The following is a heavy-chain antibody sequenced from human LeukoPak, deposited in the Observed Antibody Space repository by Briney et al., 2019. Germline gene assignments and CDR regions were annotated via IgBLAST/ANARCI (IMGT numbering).Heavy chain of an antibody. Sequence: SETLSLTCAVYGGSFSGYYWSWIRQPPGKGLEWMGEINHSGSTNYNPSLKSRVTISVDTSKNQFSLKLNSVTAADTAVYYCARAAGEDTAWHGGSDYWGQGTLVTVSS. CDR1: GGSFSGYY. D-gene: IGHD5-18*01. V-gene: IGHV4-34*01. J-gene: IGHJ4*02. CDR3: ARAAGEDTAWHGGSDY. CDR2: INHSGST.